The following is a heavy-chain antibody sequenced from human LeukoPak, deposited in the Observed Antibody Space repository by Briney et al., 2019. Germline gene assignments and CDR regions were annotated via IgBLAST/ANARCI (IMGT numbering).Heavy chain of an antibody. Sequence: GGSLELSCAPSGFTFGSYAMGWVRRAPGKGLEWASPIRGVGTGTYYADSVKGRFTISRDISKNTLYLQMNSLRAEDTAVYYCAKGPKQLLVGSRGYYFDYWGQGTLVTVSS. CDR2: IRGVGTGT. V-gene: IGHV3-23*01. CDR3: AKGPKQLLVGSRGYYFDY. CDR1: GFTFGSYA. D-gene: IGHD6-13*01. J-gene: IGHJ4*02.